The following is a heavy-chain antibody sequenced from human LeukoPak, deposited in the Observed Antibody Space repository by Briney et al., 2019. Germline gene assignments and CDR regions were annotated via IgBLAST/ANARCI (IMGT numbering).Heavy chain of an antibody. Sequence: SETLSLTCSVSSGSISSYYWSWIRQPAGKGLEWIGRIYSSGTITYNPSLQSRVTMSVDTSKNEFSLKMSSVTAADTAVYYCARHVGYCYYYYMDVWGKGTTVTISS. J-gene: IGHJ6*03. CDR1: SGSISSYY. V-gene: IGHV4-4*07. CDR2: IYSSGTI. CDR3: ARHVGYCYYYYMDV. D-gene: IGHD3-16*01.